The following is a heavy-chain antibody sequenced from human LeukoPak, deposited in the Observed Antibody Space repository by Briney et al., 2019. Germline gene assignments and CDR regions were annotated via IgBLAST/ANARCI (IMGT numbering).Heavy chain of an antibody. CDR3: ASSIYDILTGYYHFDY. Sequence: SETLSLTCAVSGGSISSHYWSWIRQPPGKGLEWTGFIDYSGSTNYNPSPKSRVTISVDTSKNQFSLKLSSVTAAGTAVYYCASSIYDILTGYYHFDYWGQGTLVTVSS. V-gene: IGHV4-59*11. CDR1: GGSISSHY. D-gene: IGHD3-9*01. CDR2: IDYSGST. J-gene: IGHJ4*02.